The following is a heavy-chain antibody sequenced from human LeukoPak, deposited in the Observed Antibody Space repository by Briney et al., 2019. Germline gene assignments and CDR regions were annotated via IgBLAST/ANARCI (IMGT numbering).Heavy chain of an antibody. CDR3: ARDFNGSYYTYSLHY. CDR2: IYTSGNT. D-gene: IGHD1-26*01. V-gene: IGHV4-61*02. CDR1: GDSISSGTYY. J-gene: IGHJ4*02. Sequence: PSETLSLTCTVFGDSISSGTYYWSWIRQPAGKGLEWIGRIYTSGNTNYNPSLKSRVTMSVDTSKNQFSLKLSSVTAADTAVYYCARDFNGSYYTYSLHYRGRGTLVTVSS.